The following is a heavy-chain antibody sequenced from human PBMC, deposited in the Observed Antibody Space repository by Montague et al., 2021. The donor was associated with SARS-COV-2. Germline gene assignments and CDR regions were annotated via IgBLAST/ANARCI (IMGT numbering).Heavy chain of an antibody. V-gene: IGHV4-34*01. CDR3: ARTGRYMITFGGVIARPSYFGY. J-gene: IGHJ4*02. CDR1: GGSFSGYY. D-gene: IGHD3-16*02. Sequence: SETLSLTCAVYGGSFSGYYWSWIRQPPGKGLEWIGEINHSGSTNYNPSLKSRVTISVDTSKNQFSLKLSSVTAADTAVYHCARTGRYMITFGGVIARPSYFGYWGQGTLVTVSS. CDR2: INHSGST.